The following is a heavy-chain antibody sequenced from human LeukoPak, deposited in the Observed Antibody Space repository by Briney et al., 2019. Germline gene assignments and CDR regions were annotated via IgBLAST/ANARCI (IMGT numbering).Heavy chain of an antibody. V-gene: IGHV3-43*02. J-gene: IGHJ4*02. Sequence: GGSLRLSCAASGFTFDDYAMHWVRQAPGKGLEWVSLISGDGGSTHYADSVKGRFTISRDNSKNSLYLQMNSLRTEDTALYYCAKDIRPSIAVAGTFPPEFDYWGQGTLVTVSS. CDR1: GFTFDDYA. CDR3: AKDIRPSIAVAGTFPPEFDY. CDR2: ISGDGGST. D-gene: IGHD6-19*01.